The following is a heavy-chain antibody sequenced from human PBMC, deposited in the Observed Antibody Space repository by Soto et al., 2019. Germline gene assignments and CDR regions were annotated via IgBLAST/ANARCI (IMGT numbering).Heavy chain of an antibody. D-gene: IGHD3-22*01. CDR2: ISPNSGNI. V-gene: IGHV1-18*01. CDR3: VKDRDSNTWPSRDV. Sequence: GASVKVSCKTSGYTFTRNDISWVRQAPGQGLEWMGWISPNSGNIKYAQKLQGRVIMTTDTSTSTAYMELRSLRSDDTAVYYCVKDRDSNTWPSRDVWGPGTTVTVSS. CDR1: GYTFTRND. J-gene: IGHJ6*02.